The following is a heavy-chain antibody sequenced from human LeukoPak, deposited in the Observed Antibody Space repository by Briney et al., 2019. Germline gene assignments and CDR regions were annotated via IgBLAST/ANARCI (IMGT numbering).Heavy chain of an antibody. J-gene: IGHJ3*02. CDR1: VGTFSSYA. V-gene: IGHV1-69*04. Sequence: SVKVSCKASVGTFSSYAISWVRQAPGQGREWMGRIIPILGIANYAQKFQGRVTITADKSTSTAYMELSSLRSEDTAVYYCARSYYDSSGYYSQLGRAFDSWGQGTMVTVSS. D-gene: IGHD3-22*01. CDR3: ARSYYDSSGYYSQLGRAFDS. CDR2: IIPILGIA.